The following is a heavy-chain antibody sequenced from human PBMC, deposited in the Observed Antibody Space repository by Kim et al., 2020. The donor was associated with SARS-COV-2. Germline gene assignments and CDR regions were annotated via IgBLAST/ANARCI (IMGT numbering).Heavy chain of an antibody. CDR2: INTNTGNP. V-gene: IGHV7-4-1*02. CDR3: ARFYDGSGYAYFGY. J-gene: IGHJ4*02. D-gene: IGHD3-22*01. Sequence: ASVKVSCKTTGYTFTDYAVTWVRQAPGQGLEWMGWINTNTGNPTYAQGFTGRFVFYLDTSVSTAYLQIINLKAEDTALYYCARFYDGSGYAYFGYWGQGTLVTVSS. CDR1: GYTFTDYA.